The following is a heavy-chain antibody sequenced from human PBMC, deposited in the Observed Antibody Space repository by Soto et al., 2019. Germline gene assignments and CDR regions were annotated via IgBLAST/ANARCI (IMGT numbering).Heavy chain of an antibody. CDR1: GFTFINYA. CDR2: ISGSGGST. CDR3: ARDSNMPVAGNGFDY. Sequence: GGSLRLSCAASGFTFINYAMSWVRQAPGKGLEWVSDISGSGGSTYYADSVKGRFTISRDNSKNTLYLQMNSLRAEDTAVYYCARDSNMPVAGNGFDYWGPGTQVTVSS. D-gene: IGHD6-13*01. J-gene: IGHJ4*02. V-gene: IGHV3-23*01.